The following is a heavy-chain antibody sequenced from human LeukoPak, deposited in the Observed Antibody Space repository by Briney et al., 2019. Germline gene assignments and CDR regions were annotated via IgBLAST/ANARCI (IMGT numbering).Heavy chain of an antibody. Sequence: SETLSLTCTVSDGSISSHYWSWIRQTPGKGLEWIGYTHYSGSTNYNPSLKSRVTMSVDTSKNQFSLKMSSATAADTAVYYCARCGRNNRGYQYMDDWGQGTTVNGSS. V-gene: IGHV4-59*11. CDR1: DGSISSHY. J-gene: IGHJ6*03. CDR2: THYSGST. CDR3: ARCGRNNRGYQYMDD. D-gene: IGHD2/OR15-2a*01.